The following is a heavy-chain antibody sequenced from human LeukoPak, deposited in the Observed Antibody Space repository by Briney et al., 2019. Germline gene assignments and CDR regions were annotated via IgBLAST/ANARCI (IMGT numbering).Heavy chain of an antibody. CDR1: GFTFSSYG. V-gene: IGHV3-30*18. D-gene: IGHD3-9*01. CDR2: ISYDGSNK. J-gene: IGHJ3*02. CDR3: AKGYDILTGYQIDAFDI. Sequence: PGRSLRLSCAASGFTFSSYGMHWVRQAPGKGLEWVAVISYDGSNKYYADSVKGRFTISKDNSKNTLYLQMNSLRAEDTAVYYCAKGYDILTGYQIDAFDIWGQGTMVTVSS.